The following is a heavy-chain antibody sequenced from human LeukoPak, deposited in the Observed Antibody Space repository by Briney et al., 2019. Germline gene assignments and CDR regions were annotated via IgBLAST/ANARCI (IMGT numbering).Heavy chain of an antibody. CDR3: ARELGIAAAGTSI. CDR2: ISSSSSYI. J-gene: IGHJ4*02. D-gene: IGHD6-13*01. CDR1: GFTFSSYS. Sequence: GGSLRLSCAASGFTFSSYSMNWVRQAPGKGLEWVSSISSSSSYIYYADSVKGRFTISRDNAKNSLYLQMNSLRAEDTAVYYCARELGIAAAGTSIWGQGTLVTVSS. V-gene: IGHV3-21*01.